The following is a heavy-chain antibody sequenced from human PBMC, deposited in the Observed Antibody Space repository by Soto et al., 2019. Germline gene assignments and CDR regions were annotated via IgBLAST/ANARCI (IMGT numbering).Heavy chain of an antibody. D-gene: IGHD2-8*01. V-gene: IGHV6-1*01. CDR2: TYYRSKWYN. CDR3: ARAIGPMLFDV. CDR1: GDSFSSNSPA. Sequence: SQTLSLTCAISGDSFSSNSPAWNVMSQSPSRGLEWLGRTYYRSKWYNDYAVVVKSQLTITPDTSKNQFSLQLNSVTPEDTAVYYCARAIGPMLFDVWGQGTMVTVSS. J-gene: IGHJ3*01.